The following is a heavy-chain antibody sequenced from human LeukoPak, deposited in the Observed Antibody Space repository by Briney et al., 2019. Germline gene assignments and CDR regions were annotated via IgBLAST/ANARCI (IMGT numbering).Heavy chain of an antibody. CDR3: AKEPREYCSSTSCPNWFDS. D-gene: IGHD2-2*01. V-gene: IGHV3-23*01. CDR1: GFTFNNYA. Sequence: GGSLRLSCAASGFTFNNYAMSWVRQAPGKGLEWVSAISASGGTTYYADSVKGRFTISRDNSENTLFLQMNSLRAEDTAVYYCAKEPREYCSSTSCPNWFDSWGQGTLVPVSS. CDR2: ISASGGTT. J-gene: IGHJ5*01.